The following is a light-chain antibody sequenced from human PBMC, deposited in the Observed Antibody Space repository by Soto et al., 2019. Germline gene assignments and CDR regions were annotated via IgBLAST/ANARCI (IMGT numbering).Light chain of an antibody. V-gene: IGLV6-57*01. CDR2: EDN. Sequence: NFMLTQPHSVSESQGKTVIISCTRSRGSIASNYVQWYQQRPGSSPTTVIYEDNQRPSGVPDRFSGSIDSSSNSASLTISGLETEDEADYFCQSYDATNQVFGGGTKVTVL. CDR1: RGSIASNY. CDR3: QSYDATNQV. J-gene: IGLJ3*02.